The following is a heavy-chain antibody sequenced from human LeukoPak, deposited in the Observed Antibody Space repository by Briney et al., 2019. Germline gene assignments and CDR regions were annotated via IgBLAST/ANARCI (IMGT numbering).Heavy chain of an antibody. CDR2: ISSNGGST. CDR3: ARQNGSGSYYVDF. CDR1: GFTFSSYA. Sequence: GGSLRLSCAASGFTFSSYAMHWVRQAPGKGLEYVSAISSNGGSTYYANSVRGRFTISRDNSKNTLYLQMGSLRAEDMAVYYCARQNGSGSYYVDFSGQGTLVTVSS. V-gene: IGHV3-64*01. J-gene: IGHJ4*02. D-gene: IGHD3-10*01.